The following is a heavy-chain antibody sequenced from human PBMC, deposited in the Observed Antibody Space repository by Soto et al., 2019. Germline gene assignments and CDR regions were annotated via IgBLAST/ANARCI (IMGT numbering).Heavy chain of an antibody. CDR2: INAGNGNT. J-gene: IGHJ3*02. Sequence: ASVKVSCKASGYTFTSYAMHWVRQAPGQRLEWMGWINAGNGNTKYSQKFQGRVTITRDTSASTAYMELSSLRSEDTAVYYCARWVGDYGDPRRAFDIWGQGTMVTVSS. CDR3: ARWVGDYGDPRRAFDI. D-gene: IGHD4-17*01. CDR1: GYTFTSYA. V-gene: IGHV1-3*01.